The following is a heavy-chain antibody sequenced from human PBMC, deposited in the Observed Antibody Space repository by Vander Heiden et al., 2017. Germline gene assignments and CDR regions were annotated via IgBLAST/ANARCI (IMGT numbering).Heavy chain of an antibody. Sequence: EVQLVESGGGLVKPGGSLRLSCAASGFTFSSYSMNWVRPVPGKGLEWYSSISSSSSYIYYADSVKGRFTISRDNAKNSLYLQMNSLRAEDTAVYYCARDRSRGIYDILTGYYAPSDYWGQGTLVTVSS. CDR2: ISSSSSYI. J-gene: IGHJ4*02. CDR1: GFTFSSYS. D-gene: IGHD3-9*01. CDR3: ARDRSRGIYDILTGYYAPSDY. V-gene: IGHV3-21*01.